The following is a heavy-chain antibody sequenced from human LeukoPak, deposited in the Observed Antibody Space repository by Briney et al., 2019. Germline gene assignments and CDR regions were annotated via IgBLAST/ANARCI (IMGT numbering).Heavy chain of an antibody. CDR1: GFTFSNSW. J-gene: IGHJ4*02. CDR3: ARGLNTYDSSGFYLF. Sequence: GGSLRLSCAASGFTFSNSWMHWVRQAPGKGLVWVSRINSDGSSTHYADSVKGRFTISRDNSKNTVYLQMNSLRAEDTAVYYCARGLNTYDSSGFYLFWGQGTLVTVSS. V-gene: IGHV3-74*01. D-gene: IGHD3-22*01. CDR2: INSDGSST.